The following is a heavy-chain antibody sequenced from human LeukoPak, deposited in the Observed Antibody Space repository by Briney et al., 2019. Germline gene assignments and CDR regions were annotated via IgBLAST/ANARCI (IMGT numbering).Heavy chain of an antibody. D-gene: IGHD6-13*01. J-gene: IGHJ4*02. V-gene: IGHV3-48*01. CDR3: ARGRIATAGPARLLECDY. CDR1: GFTFSSYS. Sequence: GRSLRLSCAASGFTFSSYSMNWVRQAPGKGLEWVSFITSSSGVIYYADSVKGRFTISRDNAKNSLYLQMNSLRAEDTAVYYCARGRIATAGPARLLECDYWGQGTLVTVSS. CDR2: ITSSSGVI.